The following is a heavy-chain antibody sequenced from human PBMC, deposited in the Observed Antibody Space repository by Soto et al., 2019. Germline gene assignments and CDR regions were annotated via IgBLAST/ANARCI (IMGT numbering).Heavy chain of an antibody. D-gene: IGHD1-26*01. V-gene: IGHV1-69*13. CDR2: IIPIFGTA. J-gene: IGHJ6*02. CDR3: ARNSGSLYYYYGMDV. Sequence: GASVKVSCKASGGTFSSFAISWVRQAPGQGLEWMGGIIPIFGTANYAQKFQGRVTITADESTSTAYMELSSLRSEDTAVYYCARNSGSLYYYYGMDVWGQGTTVTVSS. CDR1: GGTFSSFA.